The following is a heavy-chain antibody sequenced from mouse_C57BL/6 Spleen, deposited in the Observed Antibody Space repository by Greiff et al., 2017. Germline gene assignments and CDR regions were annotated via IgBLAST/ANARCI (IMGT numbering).Heavy chain of an antibody. Sequence: QVQLQQPGAELVKPGASVKLSCKASGYTFTSYWMQWVKQRPGQGLEWIGVIDPSDSYTNYTQKFTGKATLTVDTSSSTAYMQLSSLTSEYSAVYCCTRGDYDRLYIDYWGQGTTLTVSS. V-gene: IGHV1-50*01. D-gene: IGHD2-4*01. J-gene: IGHJ2*01. CDR3: TRGDYDRLYIDY. CDR1: GYTFTSYW. CDR2: IDPSDSYT.